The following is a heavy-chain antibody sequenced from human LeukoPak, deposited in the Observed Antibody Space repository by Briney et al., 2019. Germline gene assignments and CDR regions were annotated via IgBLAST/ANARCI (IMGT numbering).Heavy chain of an antibody. D-gene: IGHD5/OR15-5a*01. CDR1: GFTFSRDG. CDR3: AKEGQRGSYGVYDDYQ. Sequence: HPGGSLRLSCAASGFTFSRDGMHWVRQAPGKGLEWVAVISNDETNKYYTDSVKGRFTISRDNSKNMVYLQMNSLRVEDTAVYYCAKEGQRGSYGVYDDYQWGQGTLVTVSS. J-gene: IGHJ4*02. V-gene: IGHV3-30*18. CDR2: ISNDETNK.